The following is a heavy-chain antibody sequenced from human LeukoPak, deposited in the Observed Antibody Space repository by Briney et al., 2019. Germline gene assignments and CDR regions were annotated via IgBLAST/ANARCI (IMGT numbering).Heavy chain of an antibody. Sequence: KPSETLSLTCTVSGGSMTTHHWNWIRQTPGKGLEWIGYVFDSGRTKENPSLKSRVTLSADTPKNQLSLRLSSVTAADTAVYYCTTIKRGNIFGYFDFWGQGILVTVSS. CDR2: VFDSGRT. V-gene: IGHV4-59*11. J-gene: IGHJ4*02. CDR1: GGSMTTHH. CDR3: TTIKRGNIFGYFDF. D-gene: IGHD5-18*01.